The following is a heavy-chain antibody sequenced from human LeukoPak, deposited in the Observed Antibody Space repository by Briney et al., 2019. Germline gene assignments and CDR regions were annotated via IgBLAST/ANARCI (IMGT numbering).Heavy chain of an antibody. CDR1: GGSISSYY. D-gene: IGHD3-22*01. J-gene: IGHJ4*02. CDR3: ARHYYDSSGYFYQDY. V-gene: IGHV4-59*08. CDR2: IYYSGST. Sequence: SETLSLTCTVSGGSISSYYWSWIRQPPGKGLEWVGYIYYSGSTNYNPSLKSRVTISVDTSRNQFSLKLSSVTAADTAVYYCARHYYDSSGYFYQDYWGQGTLVTVSS.